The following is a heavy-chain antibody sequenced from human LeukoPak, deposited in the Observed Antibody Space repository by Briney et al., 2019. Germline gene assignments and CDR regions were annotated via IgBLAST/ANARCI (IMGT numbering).Heavy chain of an antibody. CDR2: IRFDGGDT. J-gene: IGHJ3*01. CDR1: GFTFNNYW. CDR3: AKEIDGFDV. V-gene: IGHV3-74*01. Sequence: GGSLRLSCAASGFTFNNYWMHWDRQAPGMGLVWVSSIRFDGGDTAYAGSAKGRFTISRDNAKNTMFLQMNNLRAEDTAVYYCAKEIDGFDVWGQGTLVTVSS.